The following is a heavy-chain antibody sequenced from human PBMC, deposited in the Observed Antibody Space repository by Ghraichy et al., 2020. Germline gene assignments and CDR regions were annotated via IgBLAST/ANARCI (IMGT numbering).Heavy chain of an antibody. CDR3: ARRNYPYYYDY. J-gene: IGHJ4*02. CDR2: IHYSAKS. V-gene: IGHV4-39*01. Sequence: SETLSLTCTVSGVSVSSANYYWSWIRQPPGKGLEWIATIHYSAKSNYNPSLESRLTTSVDSSKNQFSLNLNSVTAADTAVYYCARRNYPYYYDYWGQGTLVTVSS. CDR1: GVSVSSANYY. D-gene: IGHD3-16*02.